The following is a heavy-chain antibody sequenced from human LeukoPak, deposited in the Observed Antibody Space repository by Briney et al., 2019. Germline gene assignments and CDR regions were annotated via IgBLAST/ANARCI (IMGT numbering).Heavy chain of an antibody. CDR3: ATIPLGTYYYDSSGYYVY. CDR2: IIPILGIA. J-gene: IGHJ4*02. V-gene: IGHV1-69*04. Sequence: ASVKVSCKASGGTCSSYAIIWVRQAPGQGLEWMGRIIPILGIANYAQKFQGRVTITADKSTSTAYMELSSLRSEDTAVYYCATIPLGTYYYDSSGYYVYWGQGTLVTVSS. D-gene: IGHD3-22*01. CDR1: GGTCSSYA.